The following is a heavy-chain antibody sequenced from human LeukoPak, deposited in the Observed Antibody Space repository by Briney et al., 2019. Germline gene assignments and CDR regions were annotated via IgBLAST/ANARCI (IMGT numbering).Heavy chain of an antibody. D-gene: IGHD3-22*01. V-gene: IGHV3-30*02. CDR2: IRYDGSNK. CDR1: GFTFSSYG. CDR3: AKTGYYYDSSGKFHFDY. Sequence: PGGSLRLSCAASGFTFSSYGMHWVRQAPGKGLEWVAFIRYDGSNKYYADSVKGRFTISRDNSKNTLHLQMNSLRAEDTAVYYCAKTGYYYDSSGKFHFDYWGQGTLVTVSS. J-gene: IGHJ4*02.